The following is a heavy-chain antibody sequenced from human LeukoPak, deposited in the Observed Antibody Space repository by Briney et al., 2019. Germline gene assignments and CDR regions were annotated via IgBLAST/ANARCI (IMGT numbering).Heavy chain of an antibody. CDR2: IKQDGSEK. CDR1: GFTFSSYW. J-gene: IGHJ4*02. V-gene: IGHV3-7*03. Sequence: PGGSLRLSCAASGFTFSSYWMSWVRQAPGKGLEWVANIKQDGSEKYYADSVKGRFTISRDNAKNSLYLQMNSLRAEDTALYYCAKDIGWFGELSLDYWGQGTLVTVSS. D-gene: IGHD3-10*01. CDR3: AKDIGWFGELSLDY.